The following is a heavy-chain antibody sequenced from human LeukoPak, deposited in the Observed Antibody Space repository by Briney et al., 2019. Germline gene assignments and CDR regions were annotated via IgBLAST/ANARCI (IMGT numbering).Heavy chain of an antibody. J-gene: IGHJ4*02. CDR2: IYSGGST. V-gene: IGHV3-53*01. CDR1: GFTVSSNY. Sequence: GGSLRLSCAASGFTVSSNYMSWVRQAPGKGLEWVSVIYSGGSTYYADSVKGRFTISRDNSKNTLYLQMSSLRAEDTAVYYCAREGAVAGKVPTVWGQGTLVTVSS. D-gene: IGHD6-19*01. CDR3: AREGAVAGKVPTV.